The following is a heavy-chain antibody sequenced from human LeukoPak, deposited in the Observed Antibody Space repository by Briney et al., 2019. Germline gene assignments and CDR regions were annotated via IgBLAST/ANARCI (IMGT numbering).Heavy chain of an antibody. V-gene: IGHV1-46*01. Sequence: ASVKVSCKASGYTFTSYYMHWVRQAPGQGLEWMGIINPSGGSTSYAQKFQGRVTMTRDMSTSTAYMELTSLRAEDTAMYYCAREGLDSWGQGTLVTVSS. CDR1: GYTFTSYY. CDR3: AREGLDS. CDR2: INPSGGST. J-gene: IGHJ5*01.